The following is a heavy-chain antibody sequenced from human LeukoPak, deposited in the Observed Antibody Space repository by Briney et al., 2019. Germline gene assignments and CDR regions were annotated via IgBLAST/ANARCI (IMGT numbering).Heavy chain of an antibody. CDR2: INWNSGSR. V-gene: IGHV3-9*01. D-gene: IGHD3-16*01. CDR1: GFTFSSYA. CDR3: VKSGRAHLGDYYDY. J-gene: IGHJ4*02. Sequence: SLRLSCAASGFTFSSYAMNWVRQAPGKGLEWVSGINWNSGSRGYADSVKGRFTISRDNAKSALYLQMDSLRTEDTAFYYCVKSGRAHLGDYYDYWGQGTLVTVSS.